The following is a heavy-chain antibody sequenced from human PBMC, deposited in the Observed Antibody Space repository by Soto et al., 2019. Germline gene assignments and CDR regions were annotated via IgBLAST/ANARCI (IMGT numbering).Heavy chain of an antibody. Sequence: PSETLSLTCTVSRGSISSRGYYWGWIRQPPGKGLEWIGTIYYSGSTYYNPSLKSRVTISVDTSKNQFSLKLSSVTAADTAVYYCATSNWFAPWGQGTLVTVS. CDR3: ATSNWFAP. V-gene: IGHV4-39*01. CDR1: RGSISSRGYY. CDR2: IYYSGST. J-gene: IGHJ5*02.